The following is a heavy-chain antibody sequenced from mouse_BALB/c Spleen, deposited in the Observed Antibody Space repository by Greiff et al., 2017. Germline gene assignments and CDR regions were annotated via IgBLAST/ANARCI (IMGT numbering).Heavy chain of an antibody. J-gene: IGHJ4*01. Sequence: QVQLQQSGPELVKPGASVKISCKASGYAFSSSWMNWVKQRPGQGLEWIGRIYPGDGDTNYNGKFKGKATLTADKSSSTAYMQLSSLTSVDSAVYFCARGARATYYAMDYWGQGTSVTVSS. CDR1: GYAFSSSW. CDR3: ARGARATYYAMDY. CDR2: IYPGDGDT. V-gene: IGHV1-82*01. D-gene: IGHD3-1*01.